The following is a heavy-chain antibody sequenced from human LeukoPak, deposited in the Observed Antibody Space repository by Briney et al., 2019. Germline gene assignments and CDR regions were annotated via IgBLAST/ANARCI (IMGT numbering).Heavy chain of an antibody. CDR1: GFTFSSYS. Sequence: PGGSLRLSCAASGFTFSSYSMNWVRQAPGKGLEWVSSISSSSSYIYYADSVKGRFTISRDNAKNSLYLQMNSLRAEDTAVYYCVPYSSSSGTLNYWGQGALVTVSS. CDR3: VPYSSSSGTLNY. J-gene: IGHJ4*02. D-gene: IGHD6-6*01. V-gene: IGHV3-21*06. CDR2: ISSSSSYI.